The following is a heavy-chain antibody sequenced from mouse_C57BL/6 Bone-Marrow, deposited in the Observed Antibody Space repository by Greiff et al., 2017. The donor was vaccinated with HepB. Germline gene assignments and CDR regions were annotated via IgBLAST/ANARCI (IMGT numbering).Heavy chain of an antibody. Sequence: EVQLQESGPGLVKPSQSLSLTCSVTGYSITSGYYWNWIRQFPGNKLEWMGYISYDGSNNYNPSLKNRISITRDTSKNQFFLKLNSVTTEDTATYYCARGDDGYPDWYFDVWGTGTTVTVSS. CDR3: ARGDDGYPDWYFDV. CDR1: GYSITSGYY. D-gene: IGHD2-3*01. J-gene: IGHJ1*03. V-gene: IGHV3-6*01. CDR2: ISYDGSN.